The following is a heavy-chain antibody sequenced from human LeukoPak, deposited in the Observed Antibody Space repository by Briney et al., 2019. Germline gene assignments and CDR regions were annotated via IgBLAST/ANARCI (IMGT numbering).Heavy chain of an antibody. D-gene: IGHD4-17*01. CDR3: ARHFGDYASLLA. CDR1: GDSLASSTYY. CDR2: IYYNGNT. J-gene: IGHJ5*02. Sequence: SETLSLTCTVSGDSLASSTYYLAWIRQPPGKGLEWIGSIYYNGNTYYNPSLESRLAIFVDTSENQFSLKLSSVTAPDTAVYYCARHFGDYASLLAWGQGSLVTVSS. V-gene: IGHV4-39*01.